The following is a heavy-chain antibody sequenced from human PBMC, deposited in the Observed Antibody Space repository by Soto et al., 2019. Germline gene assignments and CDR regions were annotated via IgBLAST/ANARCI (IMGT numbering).Heavy chain of an antibody. D-gene: IGHD3-10*01. CDR3: ARWWKYFGSGSYPPPGSAFDP. J-gene: IGHJ5*02. Sequence: SETLSLTCSVSGGSIRSSHTSTYWTWIRQPPGKGLEWIAYIYHNGNTAYNPSLKSRITISVDSSKNQFSLKMNSVTAADTAVYYCARWWKYFGSGSYPPPGSAFDPWGQGTPVTSPQ. CDR2: IYHNGNT. CDR1: GGSIRSSHTSTY. V-gene: IGHV4-61*01.